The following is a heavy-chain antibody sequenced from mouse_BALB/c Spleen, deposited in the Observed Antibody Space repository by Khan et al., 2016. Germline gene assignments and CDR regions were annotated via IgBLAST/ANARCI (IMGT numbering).Heavy chain of an antibody. CDR1: GYTFTSYW. D-gene: IGHD1-1*01. V-gene: IGHV1-87*01. CDR2: IYPEDGDT. J-gene: IGHJ4*01. Sequence: QVQLQQSGAELASPGASVKLSCKASGYTFTSYWMQWVKQRPGQGLEWIGAIYPEDGDTRYTQKFKGKATLTADKSSSTAYMPLSSLASEDSAVFYCARGGDYSLYYAMDYWGQGTSVTVSS. CDR3: ARGGDYSLYYAMDY.